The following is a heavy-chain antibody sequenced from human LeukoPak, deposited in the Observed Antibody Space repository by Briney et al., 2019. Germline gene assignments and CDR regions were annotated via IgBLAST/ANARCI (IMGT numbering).Heavy chain of an antibody. CDR2: INWNGGST. CDR1: GFTFDDYG. Sequence: PGGSLRLSCAASGFTFDDYGMSWVRQAPGKGLEWVSGINWNGGSTGYADSVKGRFTISRDNAKNSLYLQMNSLRAEDTAVYYCARDRSGYSGYDFFDYWGQGALVTVSS. CDR3: ARDRSGYSGYDFFDY. J-gene: IGHJ4*02. V-gene: IGHV3-20*04. D-gene: IGHD5-12*01.